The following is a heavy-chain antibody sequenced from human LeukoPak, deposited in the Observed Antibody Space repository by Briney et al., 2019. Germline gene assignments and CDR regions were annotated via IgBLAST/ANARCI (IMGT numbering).Heavy chain of an antibody. CDR3: ARHGYCSSTSCYWNWFDP. Sequence: SETLSLTCTVSGGSISSSSYYWGWIRQPPGKGLEWIGSIYYSGSTYYNPSLKSRVTISVDTSKNQFSLKLSSVTAADTAVYYCARHGYCSSTSCYWNWFDPWGQGTLVTVSS. CDR2: IYYSGST. D-gene: IGHD2-2*03. J-gene: IGHJ5*02. V-gene: IGHV4-39*01. CDR1: GGSISSSSYY.